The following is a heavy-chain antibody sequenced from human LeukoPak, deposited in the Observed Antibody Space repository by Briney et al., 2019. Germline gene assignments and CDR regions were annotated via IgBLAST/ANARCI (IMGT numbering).Heavy chain of an antibody. J-gene: IGHJ3*02. CDR3: ARYHPPRAFDI. V-gene: IGHV1-69*05. CDR2: MIPIFGTA. Sequence: ASVKVSCKASGGTFSSYAISWVRQAPGQGLEWMGGMIPIFGTANYAQKFQGRVTITTDESTSTAYMELSSLRSEDTAVYYCARYHPPRAFDIWGQGTMVTVSS. CDR1: GGTFSSYA.